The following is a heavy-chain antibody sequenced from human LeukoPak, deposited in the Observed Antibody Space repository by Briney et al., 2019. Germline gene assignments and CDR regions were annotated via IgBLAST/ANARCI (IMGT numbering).Heavy chain of an antibody. Sequence: PGEPLKISCKGSGYSFTNYWISWVRQMPGKGLEWMGRIDPSDSYTNYSPSFQGHVTISADKSVSNAYLQWSSLKASDTAMYYCARVNAHTPMVNVFDSWGQGTLVTVSS. J-gene: IGHJ5*01. CDR2: IDPSDSYT. CDR3: ARVNAHTPMVNVFDS. D-gene: IGHD5-18*01. V-gene: IGHV5-10-1*01. CDR1: GYSFTNYW.